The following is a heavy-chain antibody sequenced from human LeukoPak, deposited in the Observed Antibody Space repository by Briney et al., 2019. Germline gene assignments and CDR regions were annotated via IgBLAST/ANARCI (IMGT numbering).Heavy chain of an antibody. CDR2: ISAYNGNT. CDR3: ARDEIVVVVANAFDI. CDR1: GYTFTSYG. Sequence: ASVKVSCKASGYTFTSYGISWARQAPGQGLEWMGWISAYNGNTNYAQKLQGRVTMTTDTSTSTAYMELRSLRSDDTAVYYCARDEIVVVVANAFDIWGQGTMVTVSS. J-gene: IGHJ3*02. D-gene: IGHD2-15*01. V-gene: IGHV1-18*01.